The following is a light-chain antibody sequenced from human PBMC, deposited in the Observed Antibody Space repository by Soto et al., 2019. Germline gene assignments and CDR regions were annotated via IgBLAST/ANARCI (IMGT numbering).Light chain of an antibody. J-gene: IGKJ2*01. CDR1: QSVSSD. V-gene: IGKV3-15*01. Sequence: EIVMTQSPATLSVSPGERATLSCRASQSVSSDLAWYQQKPGQAPRLLVYGASTRATGGPARFSGSGSGTEFTLTISSLQSEDFVVYYCQQYNNWPQTFGQGTKLEIK. CDR2: GAS. CDR3: QQYNNWPQT.